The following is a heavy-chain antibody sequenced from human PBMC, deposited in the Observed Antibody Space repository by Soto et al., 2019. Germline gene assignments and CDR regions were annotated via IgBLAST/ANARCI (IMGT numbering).Heavy chain of an antibody. CDR3: ARPRGYSYGDNYYYYYGMDV. CDR2: INHSGST. V-gene: IGHV4-34*01. Sequence: SETLSLTCAFYGGSFSGYYWSWIRQPPGKGLEWIGEINHSGSTNYNPSLKSRVTISVDTSKNQFSLKLSSVTAADTAVYYCARPRGYSYGDNYYYYYGMDVWGQGTTVTVS. J-gene: IGHJ6*02. CDR1: GGSFSGYY. D-gene: IGHD5-18*01.